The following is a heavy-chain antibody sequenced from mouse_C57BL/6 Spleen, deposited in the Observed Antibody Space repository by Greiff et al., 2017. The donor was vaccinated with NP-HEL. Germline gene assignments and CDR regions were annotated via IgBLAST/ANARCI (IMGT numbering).Heavy chain of an antibody. CDR3: AVYDYAWFAY. V-gene: IGHV1-54*01. CDR1: GYAFTNYL. Sequence: QVHVKQSGAELVRPGTSVKVSCKASGYAFTNYLIEWVKQRPGQGLEWIGVINPGSGGTNYNEKFKGKATLTADKSSSTGYMQLSSLTSDDSAVYFCAVYDYAWFAYWGQGTLVTVSA. CDR2: INPGSGGT. J-gene: IGHJ3*01. D-gene: IGHD2-4*01.